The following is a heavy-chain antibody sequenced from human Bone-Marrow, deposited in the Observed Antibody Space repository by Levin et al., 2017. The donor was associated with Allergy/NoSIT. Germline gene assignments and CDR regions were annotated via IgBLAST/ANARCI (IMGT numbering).Heavy chain of an antibody. D-gene: IGHD3-16*01. CDR2: INPNSGGT. V-gene: IGHV1-2*02. CDR1: GYIFTDYY. CDR3: ARAIASGGNTYYYDYMDV. J-gene: IGHJ6*03. Sequence: PGASVKVSCKASGYIFTDYYIHWVRQAPGQGLEWMGWINPNSGGTKYAQKFQVLFPLTRDTSISTAYVDLSRLRFDDTAVYYCARAIASGGNTYYYDYMDVWGKGTTVTVS.